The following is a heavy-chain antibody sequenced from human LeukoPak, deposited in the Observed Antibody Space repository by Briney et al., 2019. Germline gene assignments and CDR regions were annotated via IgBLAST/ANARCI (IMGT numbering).Heavy chain of an antibody. J-gene: IGHJ4*02. D-gene: IGHD5-18*01. CDR2: IRQDGGVE. Sequence: GALILPCSASGFIFENYWLSWVRQAPREGPEWVANIRQDGGVEHYLDSVKGRFTISRDNAKHSLILQMSSLRAEDTAVYYCARWAGVTDYWGQGTLVTVSS. CDR1: GFIFENYW. CDR3: ARWAGVTDY. V-gene: IGHV3-7*01.